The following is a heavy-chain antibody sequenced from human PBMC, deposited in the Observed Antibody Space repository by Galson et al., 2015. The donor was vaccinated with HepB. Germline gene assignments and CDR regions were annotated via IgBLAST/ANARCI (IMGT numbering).Heavy chain of an antibody. J-gene: IGHJ4*02. CDR3: AKDQGLVYSSGWFGSLLDS. Sequence: SLRLSCAASGFTLSSYGMNRVRQTPAKGLEWVAFIRYDGGKKDYEDSVKGRFTISRDNSKNTLYLQMNSLRAEDTAVYYCAKDQGLVYSSGWFGSLLDSWGQGTLVTVSS. CDR2: IRYDGGKK. D-gene: IGHD6-13*01. CDR1: GFTLSSYG. V-gene: IGHV3-30*02.